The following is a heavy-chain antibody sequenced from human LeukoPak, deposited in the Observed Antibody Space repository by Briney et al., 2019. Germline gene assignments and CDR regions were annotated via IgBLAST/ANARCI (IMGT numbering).Heavy chain of an antibody. Sequence: ASVKVSCKASGYTFTGYYMHWVRQAPGQGLEWMGRINPNSGGTNYAQKFQGRVTMTRDTSISTAYMELSRLRSDDTAVYYCARDRSLSYDFWSGLRTGYFDLRGRGTLVTVSS. J-gene: IGHJ2*01. CDR2: INPNSGGT. CDR3: ARDRSLSYDFWSGLRTGYFDL. CDR1: GYTFTGYY. V-gene: IGHV1-2*06. D-gene: IGHD3-3*01.